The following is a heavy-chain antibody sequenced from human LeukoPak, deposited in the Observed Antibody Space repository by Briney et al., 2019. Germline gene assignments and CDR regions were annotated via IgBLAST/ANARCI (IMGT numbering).Heavy chain of an antibody. J-gene: IGHJ4*02. V-gene: IGHV4-39*01. D-gene: IGHD4-23*01. CDR3: ARLGHDYGGLKIDY. Sequence: PSETLSLTCNVSGDYIITNSYYWGWIRQPPGTGLEGIGTVYYTENTYYNPSLKSRVTVSIDTSKNQFSLKLTSVTAADTAVYYCARLGHDYGGLKIDYWGQGTLVTVSS. CDR1: GDYIITNSYY. CDR2: VYYTENT.